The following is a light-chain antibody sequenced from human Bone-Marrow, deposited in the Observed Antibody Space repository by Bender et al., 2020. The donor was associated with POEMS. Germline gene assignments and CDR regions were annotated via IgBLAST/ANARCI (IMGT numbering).Light chain of an antibody. CDR1: KIGRKS. Sequence: SYVLTQTPSASVAPGQTARITCGGNKIGRKSVHWYQQKPGQAPVLVVHDDRVRPSGIPDRFSGSNSENTAALKISRVEDGDEASDYCQVWESSYDYGIFGGGTKLTVV. V-gene: IGLV3-21*02. CDR3: QVWESSYDYGI. CDR2: DDR. J-gene: IGLJ2*01.